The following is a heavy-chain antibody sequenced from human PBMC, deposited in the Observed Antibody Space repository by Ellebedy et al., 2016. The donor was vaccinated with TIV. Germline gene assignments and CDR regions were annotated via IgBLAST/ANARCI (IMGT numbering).Heavy chain of an antibody. J-gene: IGHJ4*02. CDR2: INAGNGNT. D-gene: IGHD6-13*01. CDR1: GYTFTSYA. Sequence: ASVKVSCKASGYTFTSYAMHWVRQAPGQRLEWMGWINAGNGNTKYSQKFQGRVTITRDTSASTAYMELSSLRSEDTAVYYCARDHAAGHYCFDRWGQGTLVTVSS. V-gene: IGHV1-3*01. CDR3: ARDHAAGHYCFDR.